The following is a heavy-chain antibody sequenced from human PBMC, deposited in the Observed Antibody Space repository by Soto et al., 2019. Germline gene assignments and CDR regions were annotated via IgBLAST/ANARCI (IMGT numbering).Heavy chain of an antibody. J-gene: IGHJ4*02. CDR3: ARRSSGWYFDY. CDR2: ISGSGGST. V-gene: IGHV3-23*01. D-gene: IGHD6-19*01. Sequence: EVQLLESGGGLVQSGGSLRLSCAASGFTFSNYAMNWVRQAPGKGLEWVSVISGSGGSTYYADSVKGRFTISRDNSKNTRYLQMNSLRAEDTAVYYCARRSSGWYFDYWGQGTLVTVSS. CDR1: GFTFSNYA.